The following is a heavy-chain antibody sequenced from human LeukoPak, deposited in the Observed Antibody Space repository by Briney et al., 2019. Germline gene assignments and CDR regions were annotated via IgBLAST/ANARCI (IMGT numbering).Heavy chain of an antibody. CDR1: GSTVSGTH. D-gene: IGHD3-16*01. V-gene: IGHV3-53*01. CDR3: AKDEATSGGGLAS. J-gene: IGHJ4*02. CDR2: MYTGGTT. Sequence: GGSLRLSCAASGSTVSGTHMSWVRQAPGKGLEWVAAMYTGGTTYYADSVTGRFTISRDNSKNTLYLHMNGLRAEDTAVYYCAKDEATSGGGLASWVQGTLVSVSS.